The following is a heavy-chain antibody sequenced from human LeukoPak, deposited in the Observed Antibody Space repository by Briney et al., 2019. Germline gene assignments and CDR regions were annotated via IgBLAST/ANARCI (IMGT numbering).Heavy chain of an antibody. Sequence: GGSLRLSCAASGFTFSSYGMHWVRQAPGKGLEWVAVIWYDGSNKYYADSVKGRFTISRDSSKNTLYLQMNSLRAEDTAVYYCARERGDYYYGMDVWGKGTTVTVSS. CDR1: GFTFSSYG. CDR3: ARERGDYYYGMDV. J-gene: IGHJ6*04. V-gene: IGHV3-33*01. D-gene: IGHD4-17*01. CDR2: IWYDGSNK.